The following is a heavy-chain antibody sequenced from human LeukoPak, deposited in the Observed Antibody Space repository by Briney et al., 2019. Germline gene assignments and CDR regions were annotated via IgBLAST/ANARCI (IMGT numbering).Heavy chain of an antibody. CDR1: GGSISSSNYY. D-gene: IGHD6-19*01. CDR3: ARAPGSAYYPYYYMDV. V-gene: IGHV4-61*01. Sequence: SETLSLTCSVSGGSISSSNYYWSWIRQPPGKGLEWIGYIYDTGSTNYNPSLKGRVTISVDTSKNQFSLNLNSVTAADTAEYYCARAPGSAYYPYYYMDVWGKGTTVTVSS. CDR2: IYDTGST. J-gene: IGHJ6*03.